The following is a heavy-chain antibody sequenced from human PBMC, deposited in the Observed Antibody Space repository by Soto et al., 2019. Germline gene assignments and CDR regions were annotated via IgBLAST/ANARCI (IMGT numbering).Heavy chain of an antibody. J-gene: IGHJ4*02. CDR2: FYVSGSS. CDR3: AVAPDY. V-gene: IGHV4-39*01. CDR1: GDYIRTNHYY. D-gene: IGHD5-12*01. Sequence: PSETLSLTCTVSGDYIRTNHYYWCWIRQPPGKGLEWIGSFYVSGSSYYNPSLKSRVTISVDTSKKQFSLKLSSVTAADTAVYYCAVAPDYWGQGTLVTVSS.